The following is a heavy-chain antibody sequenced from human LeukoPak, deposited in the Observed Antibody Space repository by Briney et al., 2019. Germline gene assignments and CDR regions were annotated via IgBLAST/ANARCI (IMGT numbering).Heavy chain of an antibody. CDR1: GDXVSSNSAA. CDR3: ARDREVLRGVIMTGFDY. J-gene: IGHJ4*02. D-gene: IGHD3-10*01. Sequence: SQTLSLTCVIFGDXVSSNSAAWNWIRQSPSRGLGWLGRTYYRSKWYNDFAPSVKSRISINPDTSKNQFSLQLNSVTHEDTAIYYCARDREVLRGVIMTGFDYWDQGNMVTV. V-gene: IGHV6-1*01. CDR2: TYYRSKWYN.